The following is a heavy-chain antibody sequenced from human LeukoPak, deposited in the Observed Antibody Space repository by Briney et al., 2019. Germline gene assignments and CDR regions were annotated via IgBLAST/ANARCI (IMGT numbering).Heavy chain of an antibody. CDR3: ARDSVDTIFGVVIFGFDY. D-gene: IGHD3-3*01. CDR1: GYTFTSFD. CDR2: INPNSGGT. J-gene: IGHJ4*02. Sequence: GASVKVSCKASGYTFTSFDINWVRQATGQGLEWMGWINPNSGGTNYAQKFQGRVTMTRDTSISTAYMELSRLRSDDTAVYYCARDSVDTIFGVVIFGFDYWGQGTLVTVSS. V-gene: IGHV1-2*02.